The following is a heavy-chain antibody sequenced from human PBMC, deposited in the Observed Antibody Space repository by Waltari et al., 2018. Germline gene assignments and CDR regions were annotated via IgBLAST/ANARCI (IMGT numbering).Heavy chain of an antibody. CDR2: IYHSGST. CDR3: ARLLAAAVPDY. V-gene: IGHV4-38-2*01. Sequence: QVQLQESGPGLVKPSETLSLTCAVSGYSISSGYYWGWIRQPPGKGLEWIGSIYHSGSTYYNPSLKSRVTISVDTSKNQFSLKLSSVTAADTAVYYCARLLAAAVPDYWGQGTLVTVSS. CDR1: GYSISSGYY. D-gene: IGHD6-13*01. J-gene: IGHJ4*02.